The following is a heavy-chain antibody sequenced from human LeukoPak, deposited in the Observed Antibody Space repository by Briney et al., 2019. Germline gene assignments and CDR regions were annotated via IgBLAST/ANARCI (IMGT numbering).Heavy chain of an antibody. J-gene: IGHJ4*02. CDR3: ARADLSGSYFHPHFLDY. D-gene: IGHD1-26*01. V-gene: IGHV3-21*01. CDR2: ISDSSSYI. Sequence: GGSLRLSCAASGFTSSSYWMSWVRQAPGKGLEWVSSISDSSSYIYYADSVRGRFTISRDNAKNSLYLQMNSLRAEDTAMYYCARADLSGSYFHPHFLDYWGQGTLVTVSS. CDR1: GFTSSSYW.